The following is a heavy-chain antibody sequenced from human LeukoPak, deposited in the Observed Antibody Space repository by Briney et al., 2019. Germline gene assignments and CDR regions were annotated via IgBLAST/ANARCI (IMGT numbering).Heavy chain of an antibody. CDR1: GYTFTSYG. CDR2: IIPIFGTA. V-gene: IGHV1-69*06. Sequence: ASVKVSCKASGYTFTSYGISWVRQAPGQGLEWMGGIIPIFGTANYAQKFQGRVTITADKSTSTAYMELSSLRSEDTAVYYCARIKNHGEDDAFDIWGQGTMVTVSS. J-gene: IGHJ3*02. D-gene: IGHD1-14*01. CDR3: ARIKNHGEDDAFDI.